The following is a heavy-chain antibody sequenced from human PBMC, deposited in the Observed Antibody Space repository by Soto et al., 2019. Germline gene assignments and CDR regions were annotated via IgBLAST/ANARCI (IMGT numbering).Heavy chain of an antibody. Sequence: TSETLSLTCTVSGGSISSSSYYWGWIRQPPGKGLEWIGSIYYSGSTYYNPSLKSRVTISVDTSKNQFSLKLSSVTAADTAVYYCARHTITMVRGVDYWGQGTLVTVS. D-gene: IGHD3-10*01. CDR2: IYYSGST. CDR3: ARHTITMVRGVDY. CDR1: GGSISSSSYY. V-gene: IGHV4-39*01. J-gene: IGHJ4*02.